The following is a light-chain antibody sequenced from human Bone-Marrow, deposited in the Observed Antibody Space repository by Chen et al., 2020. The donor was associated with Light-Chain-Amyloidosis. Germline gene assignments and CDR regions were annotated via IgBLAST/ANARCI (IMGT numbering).Light chain of an antibody. J-gene: IGLJ3*02. CDR2: DDS. CDR3: QVWDRSSDRPV. Sequence: SYVLTQPSSVSVAPGQTARISCGGNNIGSISVHWYQQTPGQAPLLVVYDDSDRPSGIPERLSGSNSGNTATLTIRRVEAGDEADYYCQVWDRSSDRPVFGGGTKLTVL. V-gene: IGLV3-21*02. CDR1: NIGSIS.